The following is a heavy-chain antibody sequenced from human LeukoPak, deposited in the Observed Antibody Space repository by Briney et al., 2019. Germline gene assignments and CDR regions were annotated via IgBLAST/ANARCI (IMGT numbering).Heavy chain of an antibody. Sequence: ASVKVSCRASGYTFTAYHMHWVRQAPGQGLEWVGRINPNSGDTNYAQKFQGRVTMTRDTSISTAYMELSRLRSEDTAVYYCARALVPPSNWFDPWGQGTLVTVSS. CDR3: ARALVPPSNWFDP. V-gene: IGHV1-2*06. CDR2: INPNSGDT. CDR1: GYTFTAYH. J-gene: IGHJ5*02.